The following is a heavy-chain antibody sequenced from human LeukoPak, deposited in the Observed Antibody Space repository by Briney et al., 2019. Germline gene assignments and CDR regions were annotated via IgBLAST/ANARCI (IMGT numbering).Heavy chain of an antibody. J-gene: IGHJ3*02. CDR3: ARDRGINPTTTKPDAFDI. V-gene: IGHV6-1*01. Sequence: SQTLSLTCAISGDSVSSNSAAWNWIRQSPSRGLEWLGRTYYRSKWYNDYAVSVKSRITINPDTSKNQFSLQLNSVTPEDTAVYYCARDRGINPTTTKPDAFDIWGQGTMVTVSS. CDR2: TYYRSKWYN. D-gene: IGHD1-14*01. CDR1: GDSVSSNSAA.